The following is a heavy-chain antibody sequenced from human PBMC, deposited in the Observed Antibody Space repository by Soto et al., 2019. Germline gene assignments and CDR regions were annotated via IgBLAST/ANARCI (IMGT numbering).Heavy chain of an antibody. D-gene: IGHD2-15*01. CDR1: GGSFSGYY. J-gene: IGHJ6*02. V-gene: IGHV4-34*01. CDR2: INQSGST. Sequence: SETLSLTCADYGGSFSGYYWSWIRQPPGKGLEWIGEINQSGSTNYNPSLKSRVTISVDTSKNQSYLNLSSVTAADTAVYYCARAATYYNYGMDVWGQGTKVTVSS. CDR3: ARAATYYNYGMDV.